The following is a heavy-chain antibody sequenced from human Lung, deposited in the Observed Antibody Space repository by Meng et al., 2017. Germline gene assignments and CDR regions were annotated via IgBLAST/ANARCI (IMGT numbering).Heavy chain of an antibody. CDR1: GFTFSNYW. J-gene: IGHJ4*02. Sequence: GASLKISCKGSGFTFSNYWIGWVRQMPGKGLEWMGIIHPGDSAVKYSPSFQGQVTFSADRSTSTAFLQWSSLKAADTAMYYCAKLRYCSGGTCYTPSDYWGQGTLVTVSS. V-gene: IGHV5-51*01. D-gene: IGHD2-15*01. CDR3: AKLRYCSGGTCYTPSDY. CDR2: IHPGDSAV.